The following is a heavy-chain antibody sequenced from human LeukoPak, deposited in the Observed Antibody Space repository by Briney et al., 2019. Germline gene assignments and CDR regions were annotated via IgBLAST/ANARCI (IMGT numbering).Heavy chain of an antibody. D-gene: IGHD6-13*01. CDR2: IIPIFGTA. J-gene: IGHJ6*02. Sequence: SVKVSFKASGGTFSIYAISWVRQAPGQGLEWMGGIIPIFGTANYAQKLQGRVTITADESTSTAYMELSSLRSEDTAVYYCASPIAAAGIRIKSPKNYGMDVRGQGTTVTVSS. V-gene: IGHV1-69*13. CDR1: GGTFSIYA. CDR3: ASPIAAAGIRIKSPKNYGMDV.